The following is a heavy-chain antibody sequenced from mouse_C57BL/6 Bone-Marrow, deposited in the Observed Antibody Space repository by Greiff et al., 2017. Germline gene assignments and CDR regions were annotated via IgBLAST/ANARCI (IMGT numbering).Heavy chain of an antibody. Sequence: EVQGVESGGGLVQPGGSLSLSCAASGFTFTDYYMSWVRQPPGKALEWLGFIRNKANGYTTEYSASVKGRFTISRDNSQSILYLQMNALRAEDSATYYCARYSGYGVYAMDYWGQGTSVTVSS. CDR1: GFTFTDYY. J-gene: IGHJ4*01. D-gene: IGHD2-2*01. V-gene: IGHV7-3*01. CDR2: IRNKANGYTT. CDR3: ARYSGYGVYAMDY.